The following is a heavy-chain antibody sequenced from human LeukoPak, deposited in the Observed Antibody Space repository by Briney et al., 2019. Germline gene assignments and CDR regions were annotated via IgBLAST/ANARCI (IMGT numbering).Heavy chain of an antibody. CDR2: ISNDGGGT. CDR3: AKGSGYFADL. Sequence: PGGSLRLSCAASGFIFNNYGLIWVRQAPGKGLEWVSAISNDGGGTTYADFVNGRFTISRDNSKNTLFLQMNSLRAEDTALYYCAKGSGYFADLWGQGTLVTVSS. CDR1: GFIFNNYG. D-gene: IGHD3-22*01. J-gene: IGHJ5*02. V-gene: IGHV3-23*01.